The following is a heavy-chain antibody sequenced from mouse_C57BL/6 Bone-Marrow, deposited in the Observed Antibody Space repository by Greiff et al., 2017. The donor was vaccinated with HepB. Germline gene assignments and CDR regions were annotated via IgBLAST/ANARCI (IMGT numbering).Heavy chain of an antibody. D-gene: IGHD3-3*01. CDR2: IYPRSGNT. Sequence: QVQLKESGAELARPGASVKLSCKASGYTFTSYGISWVKQRTGQGLEWIGEIYPRSGNTYYNEKFKGKATLTADKSSSTAYMELRSLTSEDSAVYFCEGWDEARFAYWGQGTLVTVSA. V-gene: IGHV1-81*01. CDR3: EGWDEARFAY. J-gene: IGHJ3*01. CDR1: GYTFTSYG.